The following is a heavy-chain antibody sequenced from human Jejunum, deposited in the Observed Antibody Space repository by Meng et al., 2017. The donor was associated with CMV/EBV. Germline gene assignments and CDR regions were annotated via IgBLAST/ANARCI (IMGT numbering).Heavy chain of an antibody. J-gene: IGHJ4*02. CDR2: IISVDGTT. CDR1: LNNYG. D-gene: IGHD5-12*01. V-gene: IGHV1-69*06. Sequence: LNNYGMGWVRQGPGQGLEWMGGIISVDGTTKYAEKFRDRVTITADKSTTTAYLEMSSLRSDDTALYYCATPVKHYAAWGGYPPFDFWGQGTLVTVSS. CDR3: ATPVKHYAAWGGYPPFDF.